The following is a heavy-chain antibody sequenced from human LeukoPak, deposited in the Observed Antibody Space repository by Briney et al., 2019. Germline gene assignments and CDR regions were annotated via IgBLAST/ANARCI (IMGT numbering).Heavy chain of an antibody. J-gene: IGHJ4*02. CDR3: ARSRNYYGSGDY. CDR1: SGSVSNGDYY. V-gene: IGHV4-61*08. CDR2: TYYTGSA. D-gene: IGHD3-10*01. Sequence: SETLSLTCTVSSGSVSNGDYYWSWLRRPPGKALEWIGYTYYTGSAYYNPSLGGRVTLSVDTSKNQFSVKLSSVTAADTAVYYCARSRNYYGSGDYWGQGTLVTVSS.